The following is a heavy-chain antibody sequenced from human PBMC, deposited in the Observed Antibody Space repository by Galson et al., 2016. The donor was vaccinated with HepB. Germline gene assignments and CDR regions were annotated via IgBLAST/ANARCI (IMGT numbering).Heavy chain of an antibody. CDR3: ARERYFDPKVYFDY. V-gene: IGHV3-23*01. CDR2: MNGSGGSA. Sequence: SLRLSCAASGFTFSSYAMTWVRQAPVKGLEWVSDMNGSGGSAYYADSVKGRFTISRDTSKNTLYLQMNSLTVEDTAVYYCARERYFDPKVYFDYWGQGILVIVSS. J-gene: IGHJ4*02. CDR1: GFTFSSYA. D-gene: IGHD3-9*01.